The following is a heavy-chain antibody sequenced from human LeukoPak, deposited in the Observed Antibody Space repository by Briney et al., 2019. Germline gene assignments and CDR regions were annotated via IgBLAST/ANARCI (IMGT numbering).Heavy chain of an antibody. V-gene: IGHV4-34*01. CDR1: GGSFSGYY. CDR2: INHSGST. Sequence: PSETLTLTCAVCGGSFSGYYWRCIRQPPGKGLEWIGEINHSGSTNYNPSLKSRVTISVDTSKNQFSLKLSSVTAADTAVYYCARVHFNYLRLWLSHFDYWGQGTLVTVSS. J-gene: IGHJ4*02. D-gene: IGHD5-18*01. CDR3: ARVHFNYLRLWLSHFDY.